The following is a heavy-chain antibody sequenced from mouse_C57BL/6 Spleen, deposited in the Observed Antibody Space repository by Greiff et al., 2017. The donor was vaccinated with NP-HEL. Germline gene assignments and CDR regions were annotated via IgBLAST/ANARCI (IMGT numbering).Heavy chain of an antibody. Sequence: EVMLVESEGGLVQPGSSMKLSCTASGFTFSDYYMAWVRQVPEKGLEWVANINYDGSSTYYLDSLKSRFIISRDNAKNILYLQMSSLKSEDTATYYSARDITTVRYWYFDVWGTGTTVTVSS. CDR1: GFTFSDYY. D-gene: IGHD1-1*01. J-gene: IGHJ1*03. V-gene: IGHV5-16*01. CDR2: INYDGSST. CDR3: ARDITTVRYWYFDV.